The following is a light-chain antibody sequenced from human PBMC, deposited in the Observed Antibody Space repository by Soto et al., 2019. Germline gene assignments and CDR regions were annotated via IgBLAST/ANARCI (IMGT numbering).Light chain of an antibody. CDR2: DVS. CDR1: SSDVGGYNY. Sequence: QSALTQPASVSGSPGQSITISCTGTSSDVGGYNYVSWYQQHPGKAPQLMIYDVSNRPSGVSNRFSGSKSGNTASLTISGRQAEDEADYYCSSYTSSSTLVFGTGTKLTVL. V-gene: IGLV2-14*01. J-gene: IGLJ1*01. CDR3: SSYTSSSTLV.